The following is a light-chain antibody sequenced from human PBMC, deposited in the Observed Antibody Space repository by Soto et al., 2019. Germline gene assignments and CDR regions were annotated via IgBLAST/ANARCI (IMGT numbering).Light chain of an antibody. CDR3: QQYYSLPPT. J-gene: IGKJ1*01. V-gene: IGKV4-1*01. CDR2: WAS. CDR1: QSVLYRSNTKNY. Sequence: DIVMTQSPDSLAVSLGERATINCKSSQSVLYRSNTKNYIAWYQQKPGQPPSLLIYWASTRESGVPDRFSGSGSGTDFTLTISSLQAEDVAVYYCQQYYSLPPTFGQGTKVEIK.